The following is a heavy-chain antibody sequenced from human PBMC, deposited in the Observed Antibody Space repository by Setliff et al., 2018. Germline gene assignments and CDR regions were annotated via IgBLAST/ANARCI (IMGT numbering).Heavy chain of an antibody. J-gene: IGHJ6*03. CDR2: IKQDGSEK. CDR1: GFTFSSYW. Sequence: PGGSLRLSCAASGFTFSSYWMNWIRQAPGKGLEWVANIKQDGSEKYYVDSVKGRFTISRDNAKNALYLQMNSLRAEDTAVYFCAKGALEWFLYGENSYYYMDVWGKGTTVTVSS. CDR3: AKGALEWFLYGENSYYYMDV. D-gene: IGHD3-3*01. V-gene: IGHV3-7*03.